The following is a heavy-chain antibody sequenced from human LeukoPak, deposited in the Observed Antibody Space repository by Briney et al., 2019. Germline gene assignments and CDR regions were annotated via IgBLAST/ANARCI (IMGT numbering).Heavy chain of an antibody. CDR1: GFTFSSYA. V-gene: IGHV3-66*01. Sequence: GRSLRLSCAASGFTFSSYAMHWVRQAPGKGLEWVSVIFSGGTIYYADAVKGRFTISKDNSKNTLYLQMNSLRAEDTAVYYCAREDYADSSGYYSSGEYWGQGTLVTVSS. J-gene: IGHJ4*02. CDR2: IFSGGTI. CDR3: AREDYADSSGYYSSGEY. D-gene: IGHD3-22*01.